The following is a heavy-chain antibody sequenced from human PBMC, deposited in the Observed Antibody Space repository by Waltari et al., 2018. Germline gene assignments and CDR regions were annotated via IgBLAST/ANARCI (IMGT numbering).Heavy chain of an antibody. CDR2: INPNSGGT. V-gene: IGHV1-2*06. Sequence: QVQLVQSGAEVKKPGASVKVSCKASGYTFTGYYMHWVRQAPGQGLEWMGRINPNSGGTNYAQKFQGRVTMTRDTSISTAYMELSSVTAADTAVYYCARVSSRGIQEWGAFDIWGQGTMVTVSS. D-gene: IGHD3-3*01. CDR3: ARVSSRGIQEWGAFDI. J-gene: IGHJ3*02. CDR1: GYTFTGYY.